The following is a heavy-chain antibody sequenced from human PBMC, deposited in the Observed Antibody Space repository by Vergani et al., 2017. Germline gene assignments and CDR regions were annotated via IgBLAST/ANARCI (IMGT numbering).Heavy chain of an antibody. CDR2: IRSKNDGGTA. CDR1: GITFKNAW. D-gene: IGHD2-2*02. Sequence: EVQVVESGGGLIKPGGSLRLSCVVSGITFKNAWINWVRQAPGKGLEWIGRIRSKNDGGTADYAAPLKGRFTISRDDSKVSAFLFVNNLKTEDTAVYFCYTDYHDYWGQGTLVTVSS. J-gene: IGHJ4*02. CDR3: YTDYHDY. V-gene: IGHV3-15*01.